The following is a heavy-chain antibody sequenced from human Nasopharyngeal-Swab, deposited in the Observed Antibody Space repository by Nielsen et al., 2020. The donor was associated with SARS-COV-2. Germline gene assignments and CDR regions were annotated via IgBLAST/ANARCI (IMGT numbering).Heavy chain of an antibody. Sequence: GESLKISCRGSGYTFTKYWIGWVRQMPGKGLEWMGLIYPGDSDTRYSPSSRGQVTISADKSISAAYLQWGTLKASDTAMYYCARSVVGAPYYFDNWGQGTLVTVSS. CDR1: GYTFTKYW. J-gene: IGHJ4*02. D-gene: IGHD1-26*01. CDR3: ARSVVGAPYYFDN. CDR2: IYPGDSDT. V-gene: IGHV5-51*01.